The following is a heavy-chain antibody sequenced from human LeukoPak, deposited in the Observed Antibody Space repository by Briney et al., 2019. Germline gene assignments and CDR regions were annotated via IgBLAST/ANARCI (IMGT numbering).Heavy chain of an antibody. CDR2: IYYSGST. Sequence: PSETLSLACTVSGGSISSYYWSWIRQPPGKGLEWIGYIYYSGSTNYNPSLKSRVTISVDTSKNQFSLKLSSVTAADTAVYYCARVGGSGSYYYAMDVWGQGTTVTVSS. CDR3: ARVGGSGSYYYAMDV. D-gene: IGHD3-10*01. J-gene: IGHJ6*02. CDR1: GGSISSYY. V-gene: IGHV4-59*01.